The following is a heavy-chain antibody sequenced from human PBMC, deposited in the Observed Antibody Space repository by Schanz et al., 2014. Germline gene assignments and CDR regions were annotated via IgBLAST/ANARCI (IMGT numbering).Heavy chain of an antibody. CDR2: IRPDGSDQ. D-gene: IGHD3-3*01. V-gene: IGHV3-7*01. J-gene: IGHJ4*02. CDR1: GFTFSSYS. CDR3: ARDKGGYYPFDY. Sequence: EVQLVESGGGLVKPGGSLRLSCAASGFTFSSYSMNWVRQAPGKGLEWVAIIRPDGSDQHYVDSVKGRFTISRDNAKSSLYLQMNSLRAEDTAVYYCARDKGGYYPFDYWGQGTLVTVSS.